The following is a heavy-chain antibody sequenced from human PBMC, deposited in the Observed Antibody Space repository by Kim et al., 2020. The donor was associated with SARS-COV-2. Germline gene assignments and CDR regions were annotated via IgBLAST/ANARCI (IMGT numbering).Heavy chain of an antibody. CDR3: ARWGATTYYYYGMDV. CDR1: GYIFTSYW. D-gene: IGHD5-12*01. J-gene: IGHJ6*02. Sequence: GESLKISCKGSGYIFTSYWIGWVRQMPGKGLEWMGIIYPGDSDTRYSPSFQGQVTISADKSISTAYLQWSSLKASDTAMYYCARWGATTYYYYGMDVWGQGTTVTVSS. CDR2: IYPGDSDT. V-gene: IGHV5-51*01.